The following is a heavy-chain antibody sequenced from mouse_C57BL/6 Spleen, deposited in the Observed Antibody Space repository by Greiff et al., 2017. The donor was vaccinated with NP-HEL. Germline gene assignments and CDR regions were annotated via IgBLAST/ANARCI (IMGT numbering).Heavy chain of an antibody. Sequence: DVQLQESGPVLVKPGASVKMSCKASGYTFTDYYMNWVKQSHGKSLEWIGVINPYNGGTSYNQKFKGKATLTVYKSSSTAYMELNSLTSEDSAVYYCARDYGNFCFDYWGQGTTLTVSS. V-gene: IGHV1-19*01. D-gene: IGHD2-1*01. CDR3: ARDYGNFCFDY. CDR1: GYTFTDYY. J-gene: IGHJ2*01. CDR2: INPYNGGT.